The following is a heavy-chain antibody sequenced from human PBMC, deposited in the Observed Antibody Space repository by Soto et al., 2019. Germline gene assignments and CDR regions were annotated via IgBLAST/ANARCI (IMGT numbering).Heavy chain of an antibody. CDR2: IIPIFGTA. Sequence: QVQLVQSGAEVKKPGSSVKISSKASGGTFSSYAISWVRQAPGQGLEWMGGIIPIFGTANYAQKFQGRVTITADESTSTAYMELSSLRSEDTAVYYCASYDYVWGSYRRDYYYGMDVWGQGTTVTVSS. J-gene: IGHJ6*02. D-gene: IGHD3-16*02. V-gene: IGHV1-69*01. CDR1: GGTFSSYA. CDR3: ASYDYVWGSYRRDYYYGMDV.